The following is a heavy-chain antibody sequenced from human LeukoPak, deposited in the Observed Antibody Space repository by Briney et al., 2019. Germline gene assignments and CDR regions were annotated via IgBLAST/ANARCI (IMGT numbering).Heavy chain of an antibody. CDR1: GYTFTSYY. Sequence: RASVTVSFKASGYTFTSYYMHWVRQAPGQGLEWMGIINPSGGSTSYAQKFQGRVTMTRDTSTSTVYMELSSLRSEDTAVYYCARDSGYCSSTSCFGAPVYYNWFDPWGQGTLVTVSS. CDR3: ARDSGYCSSTSCFGAPVYYNWFDP. V-gene: IGHV1-46*01. D-gene: IGHD2-2*01. CDR2: INPSGGST. J-gene: IGHJ5*02.